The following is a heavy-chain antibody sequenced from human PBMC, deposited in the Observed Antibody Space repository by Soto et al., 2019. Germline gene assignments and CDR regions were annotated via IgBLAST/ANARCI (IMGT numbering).Heavy chain of an antibody. CDR2: IVPLPGTT. CDR1: GGTFTKYA. J-gene: IGHJ3*01. V-gene: IGHV1-69*01. CDR3: ASGVGGLGLSSGCPDYAFDV. Sequence: QVQLVQSGAEVRKPGSSVKVSCKASGGTFTKYAITWVRQAPRQGLEWMGGIVPLPGTTNYAQKFRGRVTISADACTRTAYLGLSSLMSEDTSVYFCASGVGGLGLSSGCPDYAFDVWGQGTMVIAS. D-gene: IGHD3-22*01.